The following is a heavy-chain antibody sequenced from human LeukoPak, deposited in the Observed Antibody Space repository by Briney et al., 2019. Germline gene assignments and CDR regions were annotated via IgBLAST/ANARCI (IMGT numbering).Heavy chain of an antibody. Sequence: GASVKVSCKASGGTFSSYAISWVRQAPGQGLEWMGGIIPIFGTANYAQKFQGRVTITTDESTSTAYMELSSLRSEDTAVYYCARARGDPLYNWFDPWGQGTLVTVSS. J-gene: IGHJ5*02. D-gene: IGHD3-10*01. CDR2: IIPIFGTA. CDR1: GGTFSSYA. V-gene: IGHV1-69*05. CDR3: ARARGDPLYNWFDP.